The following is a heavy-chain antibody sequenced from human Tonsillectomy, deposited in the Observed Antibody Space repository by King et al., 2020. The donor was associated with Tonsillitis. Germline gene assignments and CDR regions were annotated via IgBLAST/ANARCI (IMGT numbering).Heavy chain of an antibody. CDR3: ARGGGDYVSWYFDL. CDR1: GFTFSSYG. V-gene: IGHV3-33*08. Sequence: VQLVESGGGVVQPGRSLRLSCAASGFTFSSYGMHWVRQAPGKGLEWVAVIWYDGSNKYYADSVKGRFPISRDNSKNTLYLQMNSLRAEDTAVYYCARGGGDYVSWYFDLWGRGTLVTVSS. J-gene: IGHJ2*01. CDR2: IWYDGSNK. D-gene: IGHD4-17*01.